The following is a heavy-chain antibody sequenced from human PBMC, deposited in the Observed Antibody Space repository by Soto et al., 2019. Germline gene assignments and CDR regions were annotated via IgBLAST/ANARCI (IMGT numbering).Heavy chain of an antibody. CDR2: IYHSGST. CDR3: ARYMVQDYYYYGMDV. J-gene: IGHJ6*02. V-gene: IGHV4-4*02. CDR1: GVSISSSNW. D-gene: IGHD2-8*01. Sequence: SETVSLTCAVSGVSISSSNWWSWVRQPPGKGLEWIGEIYHSGSTNYNPSLKSRVTISVDKSKNQFSLKLSSVTAADTAVYYCARYMVQDYYYYGMDVWGQGTTVTVSS.